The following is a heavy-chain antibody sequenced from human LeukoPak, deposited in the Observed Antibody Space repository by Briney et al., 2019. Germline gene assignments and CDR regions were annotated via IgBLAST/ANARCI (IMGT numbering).Heavy chain of an antibody. D-gene: IGHD3-22*01. J-gene: IGHJ3*02. Sequence: GGPLRLSCAASGFTFSSYDMHWVRQATGKGLEWVSGIGTTGDTYYPGSVKGRFTISRENAKNSLYLQMNSLRAGDTAVYYCARGLYYYDSSGYYGDTFDIWGQGTMVTVSS. CDR1: GFTFSSYD. CDR2: IGTTGDT. V-gene: IGHV3-13*04. CDR3: ARGLYYYDSSGYYGDTFDI.